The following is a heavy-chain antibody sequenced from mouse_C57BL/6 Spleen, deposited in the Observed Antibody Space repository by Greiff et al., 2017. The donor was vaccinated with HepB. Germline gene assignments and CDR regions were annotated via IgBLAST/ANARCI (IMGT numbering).Heavy chain of an antibody. D-gene: IGHD2-5*01. J-gene: IGHJ4*01. CDR2: IYPGGGYT. CDR3: AREGVSNRYYYAMDY. V-gene: IGHV1-63*01. CDR1: GYTFTNYW. Sequence: QVQLKQSGAELVRPGTSVKMSCKASGYTFTNYWIGWAKQRPGHGLEWIGDIYPGGGYTNYNEKFKGKATLTADKSSSTAYMQFSSLTSEDSAIYYCAREGVSNRYYYAMDYWGQGTSVTVSS.